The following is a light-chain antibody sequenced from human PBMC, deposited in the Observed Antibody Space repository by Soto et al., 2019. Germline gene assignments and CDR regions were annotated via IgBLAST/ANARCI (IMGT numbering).Light chain of an antibody. CDR1: QSVSSY. J-gene: IGKJ1*01. V-gene: IGKV3-11*01. CDR2: DAS. CDR3: QDSYSHPRP. Sequence: IVWTMNQATLSLAPGERATLSCRASQSVSSYLAWYQQKPGQAPRLLIYDASTRATGVPARFSGSGSGTDFTLTISCLQSEDFAPYYRQDSYSHPRPSGQRTNLDI.